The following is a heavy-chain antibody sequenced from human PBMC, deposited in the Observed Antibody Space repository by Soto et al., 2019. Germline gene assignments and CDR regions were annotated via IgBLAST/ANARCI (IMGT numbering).Heavy chain of an antibody. V-gene: IGHV1-3*01. CDR3: AIGRTGGVFDYHYYGMDV. CDR2: INAGNGNT. J-gene: IGHJ6*02. Sequence: ASVKVSCKASGYTFTSYAMHWVRQAPGQRLEWMGWINAGNGNTKYSQKFQGRVTITRDTSASTAYMELSSLRSEDTAVYYCAIGRTGGVFDYHYYGMDVWGQGTTVTVS. D-gene: IGHD2-8*02. CDR1: GYTFTSYA.